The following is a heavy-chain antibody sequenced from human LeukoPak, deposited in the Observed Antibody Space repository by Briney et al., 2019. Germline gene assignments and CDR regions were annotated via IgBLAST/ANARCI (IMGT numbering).Heavy chain of an antibody. D-gene: IGHD6-13*01. J-gene: IGHJ6*02. V-gene: IGHV5-51*01. Sequence: GESLKISCKGSGYTFRTYWIAWVRQMPWKGLEWMGIINPGDSDTRYSPSFQGQVTISADESTTTAYLQWSSLKASDTAMYYCARHRAAGGSYYYGADVWGQGTTVTVSS. CDR3: ARHRAAGGSYYYGADV. CDR2: INPGDSDT. CDR1: GYTFRTYW.